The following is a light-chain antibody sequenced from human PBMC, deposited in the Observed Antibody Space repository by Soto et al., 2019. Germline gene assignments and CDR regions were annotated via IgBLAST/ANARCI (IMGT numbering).Light chain of an antibody. CDR2: GAS. J-gene: IGKJ4*01. CDR3: QQYDNWPLS. V-gene: IGKV3-15*01. Sequence: EIVMTQSPATLSVSPGEGATLSCRASQSVSRSLARYQQKPGQAPRLLIFGASTRATGIPARFSGSGSGTEFTLTISSLESEDFAVYYCQQYDNWPLSFGGGTKVVIK. CDR1: QSVSRS.